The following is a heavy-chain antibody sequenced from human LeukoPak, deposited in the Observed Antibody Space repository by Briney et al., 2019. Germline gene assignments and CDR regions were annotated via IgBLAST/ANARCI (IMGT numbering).Heavy chain of an antibody. CDR2: INAGNGNT. Sequence: ASVKVSCKASGYTFSINAMHWVRQAPGQRLEWMGWINAGNGNTKYSQNFQGRVTITRDTSASTAYMELSSLRSEDTAVYYCARDYYGSGSCHFDYWGQGTLVTVSS. CDR1: GYTFSINA. J-gene: IGHJ4*02. D-gene: IGHD3-10*01. V-gene: IGHV1-3*01. CDR3: ARDYYGSGSCHFDY.